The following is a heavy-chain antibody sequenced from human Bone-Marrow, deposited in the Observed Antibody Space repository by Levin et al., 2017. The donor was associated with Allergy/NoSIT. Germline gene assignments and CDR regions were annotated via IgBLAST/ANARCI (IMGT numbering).Heavy chain of an antibody. CDR2: ISSTGNTI. CDR3: ARGTTATSLPYYYGMDV. J-gene: IGHJ6*02. CDR1: GFTFSDYY. D-gene: IGHD2-21*02. Sequence: GSLKISCAAPGFTFSDYYMNWIRQAPGKGLEWVSYISSTGNTINYADSVKGRFTISRDNAKNSLYLQMNSLRADDTAVYYCARGTTATSLPYYYGMDVWGQGTTVTVS. V-gene: IGHV3-11*01.